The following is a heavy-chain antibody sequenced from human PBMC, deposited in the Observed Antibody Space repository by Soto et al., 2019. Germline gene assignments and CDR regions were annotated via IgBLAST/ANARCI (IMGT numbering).Heavy chain of an antibody. D-gene: IGHD6-19*01. CDR1: GGSISSSNW. Sequence: SETLSLTCAVSGGSISSSNWWSWVRQPPGKGLEWIGEIYHSGSTNYNPSLKSRVTISVDKSKNQFSLKLSSVTAADTAVYYCARAHGSSGWYGYAFDIWGQGTMVTVSS. J-gene: IGHJ3*02. CDR2: IYHSGST. CDR3: ARAHGSSGWYGYAFDI. V-gene: IGHV4-4*02.